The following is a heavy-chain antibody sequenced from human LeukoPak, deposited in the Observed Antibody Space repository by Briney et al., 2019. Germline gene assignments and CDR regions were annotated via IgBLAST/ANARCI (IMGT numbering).Heavy chain of an antibody. V-gene: IGHV4-4*07. J-gene: IGHJ6*02. CDR1: GGSISSYY. CDR3: ARDPVTFGGVIALYYYYGMDV. CDR2: IYTSGST. Sequence: PSETLSLTCTVSGGSISSYYWSWIRQPAGKGLEWIGRIYTSGSTNYNPSLKSRVTMSVDTSKNQFSLKLSSVTAADTAVYYCARDPVTFGGVIALYYYYGMDVWGQGTTVTVSS. D-gene: IGHD3-16*02.